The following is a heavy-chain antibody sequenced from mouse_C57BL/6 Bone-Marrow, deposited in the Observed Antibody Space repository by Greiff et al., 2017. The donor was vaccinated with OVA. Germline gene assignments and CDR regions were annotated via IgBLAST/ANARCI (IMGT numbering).Heavy chain of an antibody. CDR1: GFSLTSYG. J-gene: IGHJ4*01. CDR2: IWRGGST. V-gene: IGHV2-5*01. D-gene: IGHD2-4*01. CDR3: AKSPIYDYDGLDHYYAMDY. Sequence: VQVVESGPGLVQPSQSLSITCTVSGFSLTSYGVHWVRQSPGKGLEWLGVIWRGGSTDYNAAFMSRLSITKDNSKSQVFFKMNSLEADDTAIYYCAKSPIYDYDGLDHYYAMDYWGQGTSVTVSS.